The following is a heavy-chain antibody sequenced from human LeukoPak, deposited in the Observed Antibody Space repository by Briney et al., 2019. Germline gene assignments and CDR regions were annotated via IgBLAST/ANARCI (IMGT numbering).Heavy chain of an antibody. CDR3: ARYGSASHKYFQY. J-gene: IGHJ1*01. V-gene: IGHV4-59*08. Sequence: PSETLSLTCTVSGGAINNDYWSWIRQPPGGGLEWIGWIYYSGSTAYNPSLKSRFTISVDTSKNQFSLKLSSVIAADTAVYYCARYGSASHKYFQYWGQGALVTVSS. D-gene: IGHD3-10*01. CDR2: IYYSGST. CDR1: GGAINNDY.